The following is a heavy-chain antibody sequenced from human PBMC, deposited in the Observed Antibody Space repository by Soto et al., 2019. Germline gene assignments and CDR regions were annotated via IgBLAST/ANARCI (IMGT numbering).Heavy chain of an antibody. D-gene: IGHD6-13*01. Sequence: QVPLVQSGAEVKKPGSSVKVSCKASGGTFSSYTISWARQAPGQGLEWMGRIIPSLGIANYAQKFQGRVTITADKATSTAYMELGSVRSEDTAVYYCARGPIAAAGEGGYYYYYYMDVWGKGTTGTVSS. J-gene: IGHJ6*03. CDR1: GGTFSSYT. V-gene: IGHV1-69*02. CDR3: ARGPIAAAGEGGYYYYYYMDV. CDR2: IIPSLGIA.